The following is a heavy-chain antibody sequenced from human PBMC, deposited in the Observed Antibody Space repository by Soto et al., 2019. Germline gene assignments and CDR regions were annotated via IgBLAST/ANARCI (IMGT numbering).Heavy chain of an antibody. V-gene: IGHV1-2*06. D-gene: IGHD6-6*01. CDR1: GYTFTCYY. CDR3: GRDERGVTAARPDWFAP. Sequence: SAVKVSCNASGYTFTCYYMHWVRQAPGQGLEWMGRINPHSGATNYAQKFQGSVTMTMDTSISTAYMELSRLRSDYPAVYYFGRDERGVTAARPDWFAPGGQGTVVGVSS. J-gene: IGHJ5*02. CDR2: INPHSGAT.